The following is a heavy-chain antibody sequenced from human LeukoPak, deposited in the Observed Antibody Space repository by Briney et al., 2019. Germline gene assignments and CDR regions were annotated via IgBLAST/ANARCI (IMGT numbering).Heavy chain of an antibody. CDR3: AALDPQLASLDY. Sequence: SETLSLTCTVSGYSISSGYYWGWIRQPPGKGLEWIGSIYHSGSTYYNPSLKSRVTISVDTSKNQFSLKLSFVTAADTAVYYCAALDPQLASLDYWGQGTLVTVSS. J-gene: IGHJ4*02. D-gene: IGHD3-3*02. CDR2: IYHSGST. V-gene: IGHV4-38-2*02. CDR1: GYSISSGYY.